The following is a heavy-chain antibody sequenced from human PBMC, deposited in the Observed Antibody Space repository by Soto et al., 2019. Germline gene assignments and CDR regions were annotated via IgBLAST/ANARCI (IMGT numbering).Heavy chain of an antibody. CDR3: ARDRGYSYPNDY. CDR1: WGSVSSNSAA. V-gene: IGHV6-1*01. J-gene: IGHJ4*02. CDR2: TYYRSKWYN. Sequence: PSQTLSLTCVISWGSVSSNSAAWNWIRQSPSRGLEWLGRTYYRSKWYNDYAVSVKSRITINPDTSKNQFSLQLNSVTPEDTAVYYCARDRGYSYPNDYWGQGTLVTVSS. D-gene: IGHD5-18*01.